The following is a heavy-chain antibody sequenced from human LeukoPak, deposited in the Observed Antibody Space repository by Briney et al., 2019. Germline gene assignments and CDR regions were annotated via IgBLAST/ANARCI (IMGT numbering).Heavy chain of an antibody. CDR2: IYAGGRS. CDR1: NVSISSGSHY. J-gene: IGHJ4*02. CDR3: ASDHSGWLGLGY. V-gene: IGHV4-61*02. Sequence: SQTLSLTCTVSNVSISSGSHYWNWVRQPAGKGLEWIGRIYAGGRSNYNPSLRSRVTISVDTSKNQFSLRLSSVTATDTGVYYCASDHSGWLGLGYWGQGTLVSVSS. D-gene: IGHD6-19*01.